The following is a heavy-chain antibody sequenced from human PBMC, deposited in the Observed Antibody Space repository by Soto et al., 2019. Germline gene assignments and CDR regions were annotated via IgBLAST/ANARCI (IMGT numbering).Heavy chain of an antibody. J-gene: IGHJ6*03. CDR1: GYTFTSYY. D-gene: IGHD2-2*01. CDR3: ARAPVVVPAAMLGGYYYYYYMDV. CDR2: INPSGGST. Sequence: ASVKVSCKASGYTFTSYYMHWVRQAPGQGLEWMGIINPSGGSTSYAQKFQGRVTMTRDTSTSTVYMELSSLRSEDTAVYYCARAPVVVPAAMLGGYYYYYYMDVWGKGTTVTVSS. V-gene: IGHV1-46*03.